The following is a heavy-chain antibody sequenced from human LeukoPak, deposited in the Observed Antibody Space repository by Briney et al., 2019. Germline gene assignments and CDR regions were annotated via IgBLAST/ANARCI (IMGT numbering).Heavy chain of an antibody. D-gene: IGHD1-1*01. Sequence: GGSLRLSCVASGFTFSSYGMHWVRQAPGKGLEWVAVILFDGSNKYYGDSVKGRFTISRDNSMNTLYLQMNSLRAEDTAVYYCAKDKGGITYVFDYWGQGTLVTVSS. CDR1: GFTFSSYG. CDR3: AKDKGGITYVFDY. CDR2: ILFDGSNK. V-gene: IGHV3-33*06. J-gene: IGHJ4*02.